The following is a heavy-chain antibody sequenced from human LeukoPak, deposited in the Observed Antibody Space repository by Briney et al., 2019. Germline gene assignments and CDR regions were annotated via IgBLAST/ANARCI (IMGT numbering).Heavy chain of an antibody. D-gene: IGHD3-10*01. CDR2: ISSSSSYI. V-gene: IGHV3-21*01. J-gene: IGHJ3*02. Sequence: PGGSLRLSCAASGFTFSSYSMNWVRQAPGKGLEWVSSISSSSSYIYYADSVKGRFTISRDNAKNSLYLQMNSLRAEDTAVYYCARDSHTELLWFGELSVDAFDIWGQGTMVTVSS. CDR1: GFTFSSYS. CDR3: ARDSHTELLWFGELSVDAFDI.